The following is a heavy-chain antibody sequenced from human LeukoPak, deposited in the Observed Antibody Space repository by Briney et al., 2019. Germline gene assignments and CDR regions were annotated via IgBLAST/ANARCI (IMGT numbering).Heavy chain of an antibody. V-gene: IGHV3-66*01. D-gene: IGHD6-13*01. CDR1: GFIVSSNY. CDR2: IYNGGIT. Sequence: PGGSLRLSCAASGFIVSSNYMSWVRQAPGKGLEWVSIIYNGGITYADSVKDRFTISRDSSKNTVYLQLSSLRAEDTAVYYCPRDLVYSSDYWGQGTLVTVSA. CDR3: PRDLVYSSDY. J-gene: IGHJ4*02.